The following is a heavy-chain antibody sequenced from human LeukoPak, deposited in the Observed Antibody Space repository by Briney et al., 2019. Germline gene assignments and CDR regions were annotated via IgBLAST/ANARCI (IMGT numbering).Heavy chain of an antibody. CDR1: GFTFTKYW. J-gene: IGHJ4*02. D-gene: IGHD3-10*01. V-gene: IGHV3-7*01. CDR2: IKQDGSDK. CDR3: AKSPTSSGSYYSPLYFDY. Sequence: GDSLRLSCAASGFTFTKYWMTWVRQAPGKGLEWVGNIKQDGSDKNYMDSVKGRFTISRDNTKNSVYLQMSSLRAEDTAVYYCAKSPTSSGSYYSPLYFDYWGQGALVTVSS.